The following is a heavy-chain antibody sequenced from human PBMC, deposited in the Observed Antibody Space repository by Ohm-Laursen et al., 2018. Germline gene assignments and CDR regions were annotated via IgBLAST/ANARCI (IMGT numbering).Heavy chain of an antibody. V-gene: IGHV4-59*01. Sequence: SETLSLTCTVSGGSISSYYWSWIRQPPGKGLEWIGYIYYSGSTNYNPSLKSRVTISVDTSKNQFSLKLSSVTAADTAVYYCAGKQTGLDYWGQGTLVTVSS. CDR3: AGKQTGLDY. J-gene: IGHJ4*02. D-gene: IGHD1-1*01. CDR1: GGSISSYY. CDR2: IYYSGST.